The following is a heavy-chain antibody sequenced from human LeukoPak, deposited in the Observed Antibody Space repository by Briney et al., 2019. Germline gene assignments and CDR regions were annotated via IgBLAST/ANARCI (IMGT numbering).Heavy chain of an antibody. CDR2: ISSRGSTI. V-gene: IGHV3-11*04. CDR1: GFTFSDYY. Sequence: GGSLRLSCAASGFTFSDYYVTWIRQAPGKGLEWVSYISSRGSTILYADSVKGRFTISRDNAKNSLYLQMNSLRAEDTAVYYCARGNNDYGDNGKIRFGYMDVWGKGTTVTVSS. J-gene: IGHJ6*03. D-gene: IGHD4-17*01. CDR3: ARGNNDYGDNGKIRFGYMDV.